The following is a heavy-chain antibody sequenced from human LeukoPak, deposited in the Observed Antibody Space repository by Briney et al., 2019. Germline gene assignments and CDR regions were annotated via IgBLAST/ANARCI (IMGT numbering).Heavy chain of an antibody. CDR3: AKATYYYDSYGYNGVFEY. CDR2: VSGSAENT. J-gene: IGHJ4*02. V-gene: IGHV3-23*01. D-gene: IGHD3-22*01. Sequence: GGSLRLSCEASGLTVTSYAMSWVRQAPGKGLEWVSAVSGSAENTYYADSVKGRFTISRDSSKNTLYLQMNSLRAEDTAVYFCAKATYYYDSYGYNGVFEYWGQGSLLTVSS. CDR1: GLTVTSYA.